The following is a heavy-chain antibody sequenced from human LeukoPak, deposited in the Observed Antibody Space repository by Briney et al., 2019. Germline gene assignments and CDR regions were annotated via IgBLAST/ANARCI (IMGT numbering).Heavy chain of an antibody. J-gene: IGHJ4*02. D-gene: IGHD3-22*01. CDR2: ISSSSSYI. V-gene: IGHV3-21*01. CDR1: GFTFSSYS. CDR3: AGDSSGYYYFDY. Sequence: KPGGSLRLSCAASGFTFSSYSMNWVRQAPGKGLEWVSSISSSSSYIYYADSVKGRFSISRDNAKNSLYLQMNSLRAEDTAVYYCAGDSSGYYYFDYWGQGTLVTVSS.